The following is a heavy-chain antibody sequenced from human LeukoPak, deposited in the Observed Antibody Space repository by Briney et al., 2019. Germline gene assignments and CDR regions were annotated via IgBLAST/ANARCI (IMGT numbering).Heavy chain of an antibody. CDR1: GFTFSTYS. V-gene: IGHV3-48*04. J-gene: IGHJ4*02. Sequence: GGSLRLSCAASGFTFSTYSMNWVRQAPGKGLEWVSYISSSSSSIYYADSVKGRFTISRDNAKNSLYLQMNSLRAEDTAVYYCARAHDYGEIGGDYWGQGTLVTVSS. CDR3: ARAHDYGEIGGDY. D-gene: IGHD4-17*01. CDR2: ISSSSSSI.